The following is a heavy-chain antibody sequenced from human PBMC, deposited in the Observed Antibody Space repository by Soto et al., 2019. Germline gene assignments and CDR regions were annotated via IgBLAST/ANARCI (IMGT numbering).Heavy chain of an antibody. V-gene: IGHV1-46*01. D-gene: IGHD3-3*01. Sequence: ASVKVSCKASGYTFTSYYMHWVRQAPGQGLEWMGIINPSGGSTSYAQKFQGRVTMTRDTSTSTVYMELSSLRSEDTAVYYCARGPPVVFWSGRNWFDPWGQGTLVTVSS. J-gene: IGHJ5*02. CDR2: INPSGGST. CDR1: GYTFTSYY. CDR3: ARGPPVVFWSGRNWFDP.